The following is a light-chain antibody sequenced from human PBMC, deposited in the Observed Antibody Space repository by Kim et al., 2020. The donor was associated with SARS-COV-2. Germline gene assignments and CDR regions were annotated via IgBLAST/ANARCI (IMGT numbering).Light chain of an antibody. V-gene: IGKV3-20*01. CDR2: GAS. Sequence: SPGERATLPCRASQSVSSSYLAWYQQKPGQAPRILIYGASNRATGIPDRFSGSGSGTDFTLTISRLEPEDFAVYSCQQYATSPLTFGGGTKVDIK. J-gene: IGKJ4*01. CDR1: QSVSSSY. CDR3: QQYATSPLT.